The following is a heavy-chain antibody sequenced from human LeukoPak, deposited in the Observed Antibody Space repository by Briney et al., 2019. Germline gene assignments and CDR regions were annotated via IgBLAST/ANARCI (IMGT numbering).Heavy chain of an antibody. CDR1: GGSISSGSYY. J-gene: IGHJ6*02. CDR2: IYTSGST. CDR3: ARGGVAVAGRPYYYYGMDV. D-gene: IGHD6-19*01. Sequence: SETLSLTCTVSGGSISSGSYYWSWIRQPAGKGLEWIGRIYTSGSTNYNPSLKSRVTISVDTSKNQFSLKLSSVTAADTAVYYCARGGVAVAGRPYYYYGMDVWGQGTTVTVSS. V-gene: IGHV4-61*02.